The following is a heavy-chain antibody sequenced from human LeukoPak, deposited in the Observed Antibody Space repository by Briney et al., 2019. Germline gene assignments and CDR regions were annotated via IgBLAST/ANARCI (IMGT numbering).Heavy chain of an antibody. CDR3: ASHYYGSGSKYFDY. D-gene: IGHD3-10*01. Sequence: GSLRLSCVVSGFTVSSKYMSWVRQAPGKGLEWVSSIYGGGSTFYADSVKGRFTISRDTSKNTIYLQMSSLRAEDTAVYYCASHYYGSGSKYFDYWGQGTLVTVSS. CDR1: GFTVSSKY. V-gene: IGHV3-66*02. CDR2: IYGGGST. J-gene: IGHJ4*02.